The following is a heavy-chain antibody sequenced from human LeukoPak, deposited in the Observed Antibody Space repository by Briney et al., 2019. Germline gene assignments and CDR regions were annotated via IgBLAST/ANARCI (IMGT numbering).Heavy chain of an antibody. CDR2: IRYDGSTK. J-gene: IGHJ3*02. Sequence: GGSLRLSCAASGFTLICCGMHWVRQAPGKGLEWVAFIRYDGSTKYYTDSVKGRFTISRDNSRDTLYLQMNSLRAEDTAVYYCARAKRNGFDIWGQGTMVTVSS. V-gene: IGHV3-30*02. CDR3: ARAKRNGFDI. CDR1: GFTLICCG.